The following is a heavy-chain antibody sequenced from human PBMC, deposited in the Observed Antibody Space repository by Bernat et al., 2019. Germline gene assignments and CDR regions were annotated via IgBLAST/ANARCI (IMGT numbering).Heavy chain of an antibody. Sequence: QLQLQESGPGLVKPSETLSLTCTVSGGSISSSSHYWGWIRQPPGKGLEWIGSIYYSGSTYYNPSLKSRVTISVDTSKNQFSLKLSSVTAADTAVYYCARSYDSSGYYYVDFGYWGQGTLVTVSS. D-gene: IGHD3-22*01. CDR1: GGSISSSSHY. CDR3: ARSYDSSGYYYVDFGY. J-gene: IGHJ4*02. CDR2: IYYSGST. V-gene: IGHV4-39*01.